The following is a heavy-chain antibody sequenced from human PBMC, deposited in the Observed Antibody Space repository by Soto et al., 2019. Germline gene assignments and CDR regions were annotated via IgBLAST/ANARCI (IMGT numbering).Heavy chain of an antibody. CDR3: ARERRRVWGDSSGYYTIYFDY. CDR1: GGSISSYY. V-gene: IGHV4-59*01. J-gene: IGHJ4*02. CDR2: IYYSGST. Sequence: QVQLQESGPGLVKPSETLSLTCTVSGGSISSYYWSWIRQPPGKGLEWIGYIYYSGSTNYNPSLKSRVTISVDTSKHQFSLKLRSVTAADTAVYYCARERRRVWGDSSGYYTIYFDYWGQGTLVTVSS. D-gene: IGHD3-22*01.